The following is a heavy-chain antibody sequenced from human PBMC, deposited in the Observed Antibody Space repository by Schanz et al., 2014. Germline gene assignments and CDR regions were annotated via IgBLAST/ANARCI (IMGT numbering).Heavy chain of an antibody. CDR2: FHHEDGET. CDR1: GYSLNELS. CDR3: AKVDRTRYYAMDV. V-gene: IGHV1-24*01. Sequence: QVQLVQSGAEVKKPGASVKVSCKVSGYSLNELSMHWVRQAPGRGLEWMGGFHHEDGETIYAQKFQGRVTMTEDTSTETAYMELSGLRSEDTAVYYCAKVDRTRYYAMDVWGQGTTXTVSS. J-gene: IGHJ6*02. D-gene: IGHD3-9*01.